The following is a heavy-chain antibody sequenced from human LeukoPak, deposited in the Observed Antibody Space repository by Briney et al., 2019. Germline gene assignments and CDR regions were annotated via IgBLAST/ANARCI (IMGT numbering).Heavy chain of an antibody. V-gene: IGHV3-23*01. CDR2: ISGTGGTT. CDR1: GFAFSTYS. J-gene: IGHJ4*02. CDR3: VKSPLNLGYCSGGSCHYFDY. Sequence: PGGSLRLSCAASGFAFSTYSMSWVRQAPGKGLEWVLVISGTGGTTYDADSVKGRFTISRDNSKNTLYLQMNSLRAEDTAVYYCVKSPLNLGYCSGGSCHYFDYWGQGTLVTVSS. D-gene: IGHD2-15*01.